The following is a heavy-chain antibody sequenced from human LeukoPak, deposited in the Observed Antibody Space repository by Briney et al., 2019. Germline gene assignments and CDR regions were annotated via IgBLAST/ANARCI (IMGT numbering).Heavy chain of an antibody. D-gene: IGHD1-7*01. CDR3: VKLGVTGTTLYYFDY. CDR1: GFTFSSYA. J-gene: IGHJ4*02. CDR2: ISSNGGST. V-gene: IGHV3-64D*09. Sequence: GGSLRLSCSASGFTFSSYAMHWVRQAPGKGLEYVSAISSNGGSTYYADSVKGRFTISRDNSKDTLYLQMSSLRAEDTAVYYCVKLGVTGTTLYYFDYWGQGTLVTVSS.